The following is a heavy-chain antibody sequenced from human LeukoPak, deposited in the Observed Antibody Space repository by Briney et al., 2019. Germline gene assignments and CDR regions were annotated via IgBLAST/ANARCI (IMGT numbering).Heavy chain of an antibody. CDR1: GFTFSINY. J-gene: IGHJ4*02. V-gene: IGHV3-53*01. CDR2: IYTGDST. Sequence: GGSLRLSCAASGFTFSINYMSWVRQAPGQGLEWVSGIYTGDSTYYSDSVKGRLTISRDNSKNTLYLQMNRLRAEDTAVYYCARVGGGAVDYWGQGTLVTVSS. CDR3: ARVGGGAVDY. D-gene: IGHD1-26*01.